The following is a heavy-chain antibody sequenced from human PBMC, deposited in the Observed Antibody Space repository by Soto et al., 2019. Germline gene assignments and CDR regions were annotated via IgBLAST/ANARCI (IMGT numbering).Heavy chain of an antibody. CDR2: IYYSGST. D-gene: IGHD2-15*01. V-gene: IGHV4-59*01. CDR1: GGSISTYY. CDR3: ARASGCSDGSCAFDP. J-gene: IGHJ5*02. Sequence: QVQLQESGPGLVKPSETLSLTCTVSGGSISTYYWSWIRQPPGKGLEWIGYIYYSGSTNYNPSLKSRVTISVDTSKNQFSLKLSSVTAADTAVYYCARASGCSDGSCAFDPWGHGILVTVSS.